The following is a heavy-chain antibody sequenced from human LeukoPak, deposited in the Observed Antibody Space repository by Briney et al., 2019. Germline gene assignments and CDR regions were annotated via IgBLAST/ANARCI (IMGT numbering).Heavy chain of an antibody. CDR1: EFTFSSYS. J-gene: IGHJ4*02. CDR3: VVGGSPGY. D-gene: IGHD2-15*01. CDR2: ISTDGYTT. Sequence: SGGSLRLSCAASEFTFSSYSMNWVRQAPRKGLVWVSRISTDGYTTDYADFVQGRFTASRDNTKSTWSLEMNSLRAEDTAVYYCVVGGSPGYWGQGTLVTVSS. V-gene: IGHV3-74*01.